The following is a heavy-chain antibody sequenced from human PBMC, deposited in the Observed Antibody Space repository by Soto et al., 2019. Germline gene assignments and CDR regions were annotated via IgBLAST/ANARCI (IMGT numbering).Heavy chain of an antibody. Sequence: QVRLVESGGGVVQPGRSLRLSCAASGFTFSSYAMHWVRQAPGKGLEWVAVISYDGSNKYYADSVKGRFTISRDNSKNTLYLQMNSLRAEDTAVYYCARVESSSSLGAFDYWGQGTLVTVSS. CDR1: GFTFSSYA. V-gene: IGHV3-30-3*01. CDR3: ARVESSSSLGAFDY. CDR2: ISYDGSNK. D-gene: IGHD6-6*01. J-gene: IGHJ4*02.